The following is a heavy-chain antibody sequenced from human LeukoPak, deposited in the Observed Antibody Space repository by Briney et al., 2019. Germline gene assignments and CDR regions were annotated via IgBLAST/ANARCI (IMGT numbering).Heavy chain of an antibody. CDR1: GFTFSSYG. D-gene: IGHD3-22*01. Sequence: GGSLRLSCAASGFTFSSYGMHWVRQAPGKGLEWVALIWFDGSSKYYADSVKGRFTISRDNSKNTLYLQMNSLRAEDTAVYYCARDRYESNGHADYWGQGTLVTVSS. V-gene: IGHV3-33*01. J-gene: IGHJ4*02. CDR2: IWFDGSSK. CDR3: ARDRYESNGHADY.